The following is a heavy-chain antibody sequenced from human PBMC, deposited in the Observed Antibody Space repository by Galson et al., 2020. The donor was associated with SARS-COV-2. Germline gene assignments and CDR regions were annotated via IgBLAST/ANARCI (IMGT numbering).Heavy chain of an antibody. CDR1: GGSISSYY. CDR2: IYTSGST. CDR3: ARDVDEGTMFGVVRPDFNWFDP. Sequence: ETSETLSLTCTVSGGSISSYYWSWIRQPAGKGLEWIGRIYTSGSTNYNPSLKSRVTMSVDTSKNQFSLKLSSVTAADTAVYYCARDVDEGTMFGVVRPDFNWFDPWGQGTLVTVSS. V-gene: IGHV4-4*07. J-gene: IGHJ5*02. D-gene: IGHD3-3*01.